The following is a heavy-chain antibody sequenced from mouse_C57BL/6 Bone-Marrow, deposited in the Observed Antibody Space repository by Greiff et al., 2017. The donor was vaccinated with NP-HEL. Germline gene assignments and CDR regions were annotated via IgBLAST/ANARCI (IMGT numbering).Heavy chain of an antibody. CDR1: GYTFTDYY. J-gene: IGHJ3*01. Sequence: EVKLMESGPELVKPGASVKISCKASGYTFTDYYMNWVKQSHGKSLEWIGDINPNNGGTSYNQKFKGKATLTVDKSSSTAYMELRSLTSEDSAVYYCARSGDYYGSSWAYWGQGTLVTVSA. CDR3: ARSGDYYGSSWAY. V-gene: IGHV1-26*01. D-gene: IGHD1-1*01. CDR2: INPNNGGT.